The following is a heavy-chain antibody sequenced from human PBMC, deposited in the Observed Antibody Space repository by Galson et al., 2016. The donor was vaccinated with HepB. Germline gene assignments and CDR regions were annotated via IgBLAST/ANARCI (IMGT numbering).Heavy chain of an antibody. V-gene: IGHV4-4*02. Sequence: ETLSLTCAVSGGSITRNNWWSWVRQPPGKGLEWIGEIYHSGDTNYNPSLMSRVTISVDKSKNHVALKLISVTAADTAMYYCASYLIQSWAGSDAFDTWGQGTTVTVSS. J-gene: IGHJ3*02. D-gene: IGHD5-18*01. CDR3: ASYLIQSWAGSDAFDT. CDR2: IYHSGDT. CDR1: GGSITRNNW.